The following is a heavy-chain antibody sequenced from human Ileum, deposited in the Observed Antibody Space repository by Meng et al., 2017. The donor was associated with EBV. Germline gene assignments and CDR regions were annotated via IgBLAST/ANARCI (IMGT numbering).Heavy chain of an antibody. D-gene: IGHD4-11*01. CDR2: FYYSWNS. V-gene: IGHV4-39*06. J-gene: IGHJ4*02. CDR3: ARDVVDSTYGRFSDC. CDR1: VGSSGSSSYS. Sequence: RLQLQRSGPGRVMPSETLHVICTVFVGSSGSSSYSWGLMRRPPGKGLESIGSFYYSWNSHYNPTLKSRVTISLDTSKNQFSLNLRSVTAADTAVYFCARDVVDSTYGRFSDCWGQGILVTVSS.